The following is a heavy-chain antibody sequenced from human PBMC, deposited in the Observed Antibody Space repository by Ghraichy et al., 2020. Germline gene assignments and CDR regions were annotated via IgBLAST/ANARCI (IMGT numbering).Heavy chain of an antibody. J-gene: IGHJ4*02. V-gene: IGHV3-9*01. CDR3: AKDSCSSTTCSFDY. CDR1: GFTFDDYA. D-gene: IGHD2-2*01. CDR2: ISWNGGSI. Sequence: SLNISCAASGFTFDDYAMHWVRQAPGKGLEWVSGISWNGGSIGYADSVRGRFTISRDNAKNSLYLQMNSLRAEDTALYYCAKDSCSSTTCSFDYWGQGALVTVSS.